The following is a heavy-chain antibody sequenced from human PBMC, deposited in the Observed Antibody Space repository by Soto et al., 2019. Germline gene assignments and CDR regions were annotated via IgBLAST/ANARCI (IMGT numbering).Heavy chain of an antibody. V-gene: IGHV1-69*01. CDR2: IIPIFGTA. J-gene: IGHJ6*02. CDR3: ARVFYSSIYYYYGMDV. Sequence: QVQLVQSGAEVKKPGSSVKVSCKASGGTFSSYAISWVRQAPGQGLEWMGGIIPIFGTANYAQKFQGRVTITADESTSTDYMELSSLRSEDTAVYYCARVFYSSIYYYYGMDVWGQGTTVTVSS. CDR1: GGTFSSYA. D-gene: IGHD6-13*01.